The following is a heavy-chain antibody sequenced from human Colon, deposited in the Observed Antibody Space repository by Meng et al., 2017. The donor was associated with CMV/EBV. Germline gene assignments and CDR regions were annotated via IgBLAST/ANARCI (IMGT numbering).Heavy chain of an antibody. D-gene: IGHD2-2*01. Sequence: GESLKIPCAASGFTFSDYYMSWIRQAPGKGLEWVSYISSSGSTIYYADSVKGRFTISRDDAKNSLYLQMNSLRAEDTAVYYCARYCSSTSCYRPYYYYGMDVWGQGTTVTVSS. V-gene: IGHV3-11*04. CDR1: GFTFSDYY. J-gene: IGHJ6*02. CDR2: ISSSGSTI. CDR3: ARYCSSTSCYRPYYYYGMDV.